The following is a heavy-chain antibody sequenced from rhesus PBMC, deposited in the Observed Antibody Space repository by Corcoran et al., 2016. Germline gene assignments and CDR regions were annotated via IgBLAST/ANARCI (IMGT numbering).Heavy chain of an antibody. CDR2: IFGRIGST. CDR3: ARLGYSGSWKWLDGLDS. Sequence: QVQLQESGPGLVKPSETLSLTCAVSGGSISGGYGWSWIRQPPGKGLEWIGHIFGRIGSTYSNPSLRIRVTISRDTSKNQFSLKLSSVTAADTAVYYCARLGYSGSWKWLDGLDSWGQGVVVTVSS. CDR1: GGSISGGYG. J-gene: IGHJ6*01. V-gene: IGHV4S7*01. D-gene: IGHD6-25*01.